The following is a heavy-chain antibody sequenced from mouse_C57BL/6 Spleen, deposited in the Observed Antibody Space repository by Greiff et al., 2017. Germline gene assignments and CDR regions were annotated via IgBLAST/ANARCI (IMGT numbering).Heavy chain of an antibody. D-gene: IGHD4-1*01. CDR3: TREAGSGKLFGD. CDR1: GFTFSSYA. V-gene: IGHV5-9-1*02. Sequence: EVKVVESGEGLVKPGGSLKLSCAASGFTFSSYAMSWVRQTPEKRLEWVAYISSGGDYIYYADTVKGRFTIARYNARNTLYLQMSSLKSEDTAMYYCTREAGSGKLFGDWGQGTTLTVAS. CDR2: ISSGGDYI. J-gene: IGHJ2*01.